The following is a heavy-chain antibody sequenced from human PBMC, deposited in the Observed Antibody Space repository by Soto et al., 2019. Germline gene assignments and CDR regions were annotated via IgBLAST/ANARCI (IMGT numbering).Heavy chain of an antibody. CDR3: ARDYYDSSGYGGSDLFDI. CDR2: INAGNGNT. Sequence: GASVKVSCKASGYTFTSSAMHWVRQAPGQRLEWMGWINAGNGNTKYSQKFQGRVTITRDTSASTDYMELSSLRSEDTAVYYCARDYYDSSGYGGSDLFDISAQGTMVTVS. D-gene: IGHD3-22*01. J-gene: IGHJ3*02. CDR1: GYTFTSSA. V-gene: IGHV1-3*01.